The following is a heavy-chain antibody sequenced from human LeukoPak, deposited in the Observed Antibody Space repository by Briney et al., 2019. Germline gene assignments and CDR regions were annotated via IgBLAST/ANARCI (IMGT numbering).Heavy chain of an antibody. CDR2: ISSSSSYI. CDR1: GFTFSSYS. J-gene: IGHJ4*02. V-gene: IGHV3-21*04. Sequence: GGSLRLSCAASGFTFSSYSMNWVRQAPGKGLEWVSSISSSSSYIYYADSVKGRFTISRDNAKNSLYLQMNSLRSDDTAVYYCARDTEWELNPDYFDYWGQGTLVTVSS. D-gene: IGHD1-26*01. CDR3: ARDTEWELNPDYFDY.